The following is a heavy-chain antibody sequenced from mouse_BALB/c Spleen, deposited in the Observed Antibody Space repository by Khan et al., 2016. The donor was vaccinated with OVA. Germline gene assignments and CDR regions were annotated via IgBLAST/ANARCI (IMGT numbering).Heavy chain of an antibody. CDR1: GFSLTSHG. J-gene: IGHJ2*01. Sequence: VKLLESGPGLVAPSQSLSITCTVSGFSLTSHGVHWVRQPPGKGLEWLGVIWAGGSTNYNSALMSRLSISKDNSKSQVFLKMNSLQTDDTAMYYCARNREPDYFDYWGQGTTLTVSS. CDR2: IWAGGST. CDR3: ARNREPDYFDY. V-gene: IGHV2-9*02.